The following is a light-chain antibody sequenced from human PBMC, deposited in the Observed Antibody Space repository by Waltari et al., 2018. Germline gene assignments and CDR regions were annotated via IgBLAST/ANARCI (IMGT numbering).Light chain of an antibody. J-gene: IGLJ1*01. Sequence: HSALTQPASVSGSPGQSIPISCTGISSDIGGCDYGPWFQQHPGITPKLIIHNVRNRPSRLSHRFSGTKSGNTAYLTISGLQAEDEATYYSISHTCKRTSIFGAGTKVTVL. CDR1: SSDIGGCDY. CDR2: NVR. V-gene: IGLV2-14*01. CDR3: ISHTCKRTSI.